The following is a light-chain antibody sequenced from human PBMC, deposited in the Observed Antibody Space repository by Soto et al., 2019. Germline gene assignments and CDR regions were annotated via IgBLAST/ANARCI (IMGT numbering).Light chain of an antibody. J-gene: IGKJ5*01. CDR2: DVS. Sequence: ELVLTQSPVTLSLSPGERATLSCRASQSVSSRLAWYQQKPGQAPRLLIYDVSNRATGIPTRFSGSGSGTDFTLTISSLEPEDFAVYYCQQRDYWQVTFGQGTRLEIK. CDR3: QQRDYWQVT. V-gene: IGKV3-11*01. CDR1: QSVSSR.